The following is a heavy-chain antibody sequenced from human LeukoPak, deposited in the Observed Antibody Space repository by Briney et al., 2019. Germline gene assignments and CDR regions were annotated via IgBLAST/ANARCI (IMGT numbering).Heavy chain of an antibody. D-gene: IGHD2-15*01. CDR3: AGMSSSYPNYYHGMDV. CDR2: MYYSGST. Sequence: SETLSLTCAVYGGSLSGYYWSWIRQAPGKGLEWIGYMYYSGSTNYNPSLKSRVTMSVDTSNNQFSLKLSSVTAADTAVYYCAGMSSSYPNYYHGMDVWGQGTTVTVSS. CDR1: GGSLSGYY. J-gene: IGHJ6*02. V-gene: IGHV4-59*08.